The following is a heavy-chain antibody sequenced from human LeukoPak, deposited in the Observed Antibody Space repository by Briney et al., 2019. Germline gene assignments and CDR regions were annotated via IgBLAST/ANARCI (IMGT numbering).Heavy chain of an antibody. V-gene: IGHV4-59*08. J-gene: IGHJ3*02. Sequence: NPSETLSLTCAVYGGSFSSYYWSWIRQPPGKGLEWIGYIYYSGSTNYNPSLKSRVTISVDPSKNQFSLKLSSVTAADTAVYYCARHRRNYSYDANDAFDIWGQGTMVTVSS. CDR2: IYYSGST. CDR1: GGSFSSYY. D-gene: IGHD5-18*01. CDR3: ARHRRNYSYDANDAFDI.